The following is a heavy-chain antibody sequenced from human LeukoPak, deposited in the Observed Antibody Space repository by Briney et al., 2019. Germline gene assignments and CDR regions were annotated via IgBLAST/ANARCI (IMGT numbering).Heavy chain of an antibody. D-gene: IGHD3-16*02. J-gene: IGHJ4*02. CDR2: ISAYNGNT. CDR3: ARANYDYVWGSYCYSYYFDY. V-gene: IGHV1-18*01. CDR1: GYTFTSYG. Sequence: GASVKVSCKASGYTFTSYGISWVRQAPGQGLEWMGWISAYNGNTNYAQKLQGRVTMTTDTSTSTAYMELRSLRSDDTAVYYCARANYDYVWGSYCYSYYFDYWGQGTLVTVSS.